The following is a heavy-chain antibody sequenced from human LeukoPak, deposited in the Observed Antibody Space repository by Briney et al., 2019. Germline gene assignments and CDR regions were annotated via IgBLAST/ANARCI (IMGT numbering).Heavy chain of an antibody. CDR2: VNPNGGGT. Sequence: ASVRVSCKASGYTFTDYCIHWVRQAPGQGLEWMGWVNPNGGGTKYAQKFQGRVTMTRDTSISTAYMDLSRLRFDDTAVYYCARGGPDHGFDYWGQGTLVTVSS. V-gene: IGHV1-2*02. J-gene: IGHJ4*02. CDR1: GYTFTDYC. D-gene: IGHD1-14*01. CDR3: ARGGPDHGFDY.